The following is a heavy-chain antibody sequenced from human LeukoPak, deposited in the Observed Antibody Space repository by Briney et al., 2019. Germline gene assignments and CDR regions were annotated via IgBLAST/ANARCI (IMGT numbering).Heavy chain of an antibody. CDR2: IKTDGSEK. Sequence: PGGSLRLSCEGSGFTFSNYWMGWVRQAPGKGLQWVANIKTDGSEKYYVDSVKGRFTISRDNSKNTLYLQMNSLRPEDTAVFSCAREGSSGSYYDYWGQGTLVTVSS. D-gene: IGHD1-26*01. J-gene: IGHJ4*02. CDR1: GFTFSNYW. V-gene: IGHV3-7*01. CDR3: AREGSSGSYYDY.